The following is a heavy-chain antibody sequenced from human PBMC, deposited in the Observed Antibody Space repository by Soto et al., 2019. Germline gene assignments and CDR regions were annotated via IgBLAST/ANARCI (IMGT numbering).Heavy chain of an antibody. D-gene: IGHD5-18*01. CDR2: IYYSGST. CDR1: GGSISSSSYF. Sequence: QLQLQESGPGLVKPSETLSLTCTVSGGSISSSSYFWGWIRQPPGKGLEWIGRIYYSGSTYYNPSLKSRVTISVDTSKNQFSLKLSSVTAADTSVYYCARHLPIWETTMGGGDWFDPWGQGTLVTVSS. V-gene: IGHV4-39*01. J-gene: IGHJ5*02. CDR3: ARHLPIWETTMGGGDWFDP.